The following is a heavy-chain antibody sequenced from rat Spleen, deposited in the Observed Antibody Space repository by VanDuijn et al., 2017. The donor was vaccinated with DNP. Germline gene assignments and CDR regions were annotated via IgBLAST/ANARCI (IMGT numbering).Heavy chain of an antibody. Sequence: EVHLVESGGGLVQPGRSQKLSCATSGFTFSDYAMAWVRQAPKKGLEWVASISYDGSRTYYRGSVKGRFTISRDNAKRTLYLQMDSLRSEDTATYYCTRQDSSYIHAYAMDAWGQGTSVTVSS. CDR2: ISYDGSRT. J-gene: IGHJ4*01. D-gene: IGHD1-2*01. V-gene: IGHV5-17*01. CDR3: TRQDSSYIHAYAMDA. CDR1: GFTFSDYA.